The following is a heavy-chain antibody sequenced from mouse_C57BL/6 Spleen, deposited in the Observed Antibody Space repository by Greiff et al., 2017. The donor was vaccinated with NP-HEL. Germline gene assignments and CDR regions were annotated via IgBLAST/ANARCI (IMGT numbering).Heavy chain of an antibody. Sequence: VQRVESGPGLVAPSQSLSITCTVSGFSLTSYGVDWVRQSPGKGLEWLGVIWGVGSTNYNSALKSRLSISKDNSKSQVFLKMNSLQTDDTAMYYCASEDYDYPLYAMDYWGQGTSVTVSS. J-gene: IGHJ4*01. CDR2: IWGVGST. V-gene: IGHV2-6*01. CDR3: ASEDYDYPLYAMDY. CDR1: GFSLTSYG. D-gene: IGHD2-4*01.